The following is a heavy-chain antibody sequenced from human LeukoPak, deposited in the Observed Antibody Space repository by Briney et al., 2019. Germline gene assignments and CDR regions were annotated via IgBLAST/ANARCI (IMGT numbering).Heavy chain of an antibody. J-gene: IGHJ4*02. CDR3: ARDAAYGYDRFDY. Sequence: GGSLRLSCAASGFVFSSSWMAWVRQAPGKGLEWVANIKEDGSDKNYVDSVKGRFTISRDNAKNSLYLQMNSLRAEDTAVYYCARDAAYGYDRFDYWGQGTQVTVSS. CDR1: GFVFSSSW. D-gene: IGHD5-18*01. CDR2: IKEDGSDK. V-gene: IGHV3-7*01.